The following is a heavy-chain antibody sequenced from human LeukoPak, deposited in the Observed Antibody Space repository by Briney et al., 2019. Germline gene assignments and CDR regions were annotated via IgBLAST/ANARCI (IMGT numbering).Heavy chain of an antibody. V-gene: IGHV4-4*07. D-gene: IGHD6-6*01. Sequence: SETLSLXCTVSGGSISSYYWSWIRQPAGKGLEWIGRIYTSGSTNYNPSLKSRVTMSVDTSKNQFSLRLTTVTAADTAVYYCARDSNLEYSSSRGLGRWGQGTLVTVSS. CDR3: ARDSNLEYSSSRGLGR. CDR2: IYTSGST. CDR1: GGSISSYY. J-gene: IGHJ4*02.